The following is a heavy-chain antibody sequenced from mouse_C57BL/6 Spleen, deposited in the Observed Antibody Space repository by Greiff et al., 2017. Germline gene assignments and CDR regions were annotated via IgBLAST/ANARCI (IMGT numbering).Heavy chain of an antibody. CDR3: ARDPSNYGSYFGY. J-gene: IGHJ2*01. CDR1: GYTFTSYW. CDR2: IDPSDSET. Sequence: QVQLQQPGAELVRPGSSVKLSCKASGYTFTSYWMHWVKQRPIQGLEWIGNIDPSDSETHYNQKFKDKATLTVDKSSSTAYMQLSSLTSEDSSVYDSARDPSNYGSYFGYWGQGTTLTVSS. D-gene: IGHD2-5*01. V-gene: IGHV1-52*01.